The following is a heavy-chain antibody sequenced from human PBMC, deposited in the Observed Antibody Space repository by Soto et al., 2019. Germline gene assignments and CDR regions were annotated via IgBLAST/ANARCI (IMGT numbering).Heavy chain of an antibody. D-gene: IGHD2-15*01. CDR2: INAGNGNT. CDR1: GYTFTSYA. CDR3: ARDRRYCSGGSCPNWFDP. V-gene: IGHV1-3*01. J-gene: IGHJ5*02. Sequence: GASVKVSCKASGYTFTSYAMHWVRQAPGQRLEWMGWINAGNGNTKYSQKFRGRVTITRDTSASTAYMELSSLRSEDTAVYYCARDRRYCSGGSCPNWFDPWGQGTLVTVSS.